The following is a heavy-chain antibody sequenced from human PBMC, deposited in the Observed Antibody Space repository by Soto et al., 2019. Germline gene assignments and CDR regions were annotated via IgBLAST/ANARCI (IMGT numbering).Heavy chain of an antibody. CDR3: NTDPVTMIVVVPSSG. V-gene: IGHV3-15*07. Sequence: KPWGSLRLSCAASGFTFSNAWMNWVRQAPGKGLEWVGRIKSKTDGGTTDYVAPVKGRFTISRDDSKNTLYLQMNSLKTEDTAVYYCNTDPVTMIVVVPSSGWGQGTLVTRLL. CDR1: GFTFSNAW. CDR2: IKSKTDGGTT. D-gene: IGHD3-22*01. J-gene: IGHJ4*02.